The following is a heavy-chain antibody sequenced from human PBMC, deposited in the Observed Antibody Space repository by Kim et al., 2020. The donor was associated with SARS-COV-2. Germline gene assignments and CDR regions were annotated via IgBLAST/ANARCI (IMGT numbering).Heavy chain of an antibody. V-gene: IGHV4-4*07. Sequence: PSLTSGVTMSGDTSKNKFSLKLSSVTAADTAVYYCARGTNYYYYYGMDVWGQGTTVTVSS. CDR3: ARGTNYYYYYGMDV. J-gene: IGHJ6*02.